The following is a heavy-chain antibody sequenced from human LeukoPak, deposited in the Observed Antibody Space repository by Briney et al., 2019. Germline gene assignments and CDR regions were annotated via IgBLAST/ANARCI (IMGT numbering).Heavy chain of an antibody. CDR3: ARGVTALGY. D-gene: IGHD2-21*02. Sequence: SETLSLTCTVSGGSISSSSYYWGWIRQPPGKGLECIGHIYDSGGTNYNPSLKSRVAISVDTSKNQFSLRLSSVTAADTAVYYCARGVTALGYWGQGTLVTVSS. CDR1: GGSISSSSYY. CDR2: IYDSGGT. V-gene: IGHV4-61*05. J-gene: IGHJ4*02.